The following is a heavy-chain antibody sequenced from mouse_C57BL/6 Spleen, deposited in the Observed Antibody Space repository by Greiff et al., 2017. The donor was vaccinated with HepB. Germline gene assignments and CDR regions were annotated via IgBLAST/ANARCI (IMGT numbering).Heavy chain of an antibody. CDR1: GFTFSSYG. J-gene: IGHJ2*01. Sequence: DVMLVESGGDLVKPGGSLKLSCAASGFTFSSYGMSWVRQTPDKRLEWVATISSGGSYTYYPDSVKGRFTISRDNAKNTLYLQMSSLKSEDTAMYYCARLTTVVASFDYWGQGTTLTVSS. D-gene: IGHD1-1*01. CDR3: ARLTTVVASFDY. CDR2: ISSGGSYT. V-gene: IGHV5-6*02.